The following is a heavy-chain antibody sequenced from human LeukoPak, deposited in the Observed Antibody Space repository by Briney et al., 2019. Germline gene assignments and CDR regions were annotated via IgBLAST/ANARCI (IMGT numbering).Heavy chain of an antibody. CDR2: ISVYNGDT. Sequence: AGVTVPHKASGYSFTSFGISMLRQAPGQGLEWMGWISVYNGDTNYAHQLQGRVTMTTDTSTSTAYLDLRSMRADATAVDYCARVCGVSIFRHGWYFDLWARDTLATVSS. J-gene: IGHJ2*01. CDR1: GYSFTSFG. V-gene: IGHV1-18*01. D-gene: IGHD6-13*01. CDR3: ARVCGVSIFRHGWYFDL.